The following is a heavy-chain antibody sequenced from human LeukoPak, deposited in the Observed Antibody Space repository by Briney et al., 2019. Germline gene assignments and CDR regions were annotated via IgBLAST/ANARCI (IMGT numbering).Heavy chain of an antibody. Sequence: GRSLRLSCAASGFTFDDYAMHWVRQDPGKGLEWVASISWNSGTIVYADSVKGRFTISRDNARNSLYLQMNSLRPEDTALYYCGRDMHSIAVYWFHSSGQGTLVSVSS. D-gene: IGHD6-19*01. CDR3: GRDMHSIAVYWFHS. CDR1: GFTFDDYA. V-gene: IGHV3-9*01. CDR2: ISWNSGTI. J-gene: IGHJ5*01.